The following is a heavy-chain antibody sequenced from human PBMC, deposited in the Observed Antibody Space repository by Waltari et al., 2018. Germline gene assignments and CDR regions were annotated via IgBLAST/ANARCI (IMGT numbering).Heavy chain of an antibody. D-gene: IGHD5-18*01. CDR3: ARGYSYGFDP. CDR1: GFTFSRY. CDR2: SVSGGST. J-gene: IGHJ5*02. Sequence: EVQRLESGGGLVQAGGSLSLYCAASGFTFSRYVSVSGGSTYYADSVKGRCTISRDKSKNTLYLQMNSLRAEDTAVYYCARGYSYGFDPWGQGTLVTVSS. V-gene: IGHV3-23*01.